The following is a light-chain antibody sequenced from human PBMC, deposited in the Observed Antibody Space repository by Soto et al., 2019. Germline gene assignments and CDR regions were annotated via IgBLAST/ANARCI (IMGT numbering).Light chain of an antibody. CDR3: QQGSQRPPST. J-gene: IGKJ5*01. V-gene: IGKV3-11*01. Sequence: EIVLTQSPATLSLSPGDWATLSCRASQSIGRYLAWYQQRPGQAPRLLIYDSYHRATGVPARFSGSGSGTDFTLSISSLEPEEVAVYDCQQGSQRPPSTCGKGTRQ. CDR1: QSIGRY. CDR2: DSY.